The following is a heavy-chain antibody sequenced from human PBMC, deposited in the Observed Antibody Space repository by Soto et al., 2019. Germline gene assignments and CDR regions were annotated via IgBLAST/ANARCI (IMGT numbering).Heavy chain of an antibody. CDR3: ARAIYPPRNWFDP. J-gene: IGHJ5*02. CDR1: GGSISSGGYY. CDR2: IYYSGST. D-gene: IGHD3-16*02. V-gene: IGHV4-31*03. Sequence: TLSLTCTVSGGSISSGGYYWSWIRQHPGKGLEWIGYIYYSGSTYYNPSLKSRATISVDTSKNQFSLKLSSVTAADTAVYYCARAIYPPRNWFDPWGQGTLVTVSS.